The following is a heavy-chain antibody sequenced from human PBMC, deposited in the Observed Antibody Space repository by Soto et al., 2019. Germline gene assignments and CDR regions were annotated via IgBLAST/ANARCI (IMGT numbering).Heavy chain of an antibody. CDR1: GYSFTGYY. D-gene: IGHD2-8*02. Sequence: HEHLVQSGAEVKRPGASLKVSCKASGYSFTGYYIHWVRQAPGQGLEWMGWINPDSGATNYAQNFQCRVNLTSDTSISTASMDLTSLTSDDTAVYYCARGDYGTGGYPFPYFDYWGQGTLVIVSS. V-gene: IGHV1-2*02. CDR3: ARGDYGTGGYPFPYFDY. J-gene: IGHJ4*02. CDR2: INPDSGAT.